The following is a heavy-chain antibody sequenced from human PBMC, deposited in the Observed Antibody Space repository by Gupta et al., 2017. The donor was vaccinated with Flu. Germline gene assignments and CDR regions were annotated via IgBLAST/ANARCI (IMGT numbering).Heavy chain of an antibody. Sequence: EVQLVESGGGLVKSGGSLRLSCAASGLPFTNAWMSWVRQAPGKGLEWVGQIRNKIDGGTTDYAAPVKGRFIISRDDSKNTLYLQMNSLKTEDTAVYYCLTLHFESGYYEGHWGQGTLVTVSS. CDR1: GLPFTNAW. CDR3: LTLHFESGYYEGH. V-gene: IGHV3-15*01. J-gene: IGHJ4*02. D-gene: IGHD3-3*01. CDR2: IRNKIDGGTT.